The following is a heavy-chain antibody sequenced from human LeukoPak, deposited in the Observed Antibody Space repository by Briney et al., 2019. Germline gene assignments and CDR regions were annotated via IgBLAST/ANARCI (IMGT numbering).Heavy chain of an antibody. V-gene: IGHV3-23*01. J-gene: IGHJ4*02. CDR3: AKGHLILTGYYGY. CDR2: ISGSGGST. D-gene: IGHD3-9*01. Sequence: GGSLRLSCAASGFTFNSYEMNWVRQAPGKGLEWVSAISGSGGSTYYADSVKGRFTISRDNSKNTLYLQMNSLRAEDTAVYYCAKGHLILTGYYGYWGQGTLVTVSS. CDR1: GFTFNSYE.